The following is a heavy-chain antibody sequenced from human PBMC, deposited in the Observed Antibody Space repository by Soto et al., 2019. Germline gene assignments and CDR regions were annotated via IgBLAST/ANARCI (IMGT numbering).Heavy chain of an antibody. CDR1: GGSISSYY. V-gene: IGHV4-59*08. Sequence: PSETRSLTCTVSGGSISSYYWSWIRQPPGKGLEWIGYIYYSGSTNYNPSLKSRVTISVDTSKNQFSLKLSSVTAADTAVYYCAIHPFRYGYNWFDPWGQGTLVTVSS. CDR3: AIHPFRYGYNWFDP. D-gene: IGHD5-18*01. J-gene: IGHJ5*02. CDR2: IYYSGST.